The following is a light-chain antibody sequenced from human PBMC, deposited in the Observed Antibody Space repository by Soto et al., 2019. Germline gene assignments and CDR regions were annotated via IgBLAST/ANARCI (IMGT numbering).Light chain of an antibody. J-gene: IGKJ5*01. V-gene: IGKV3-11*01. Sequence: EMVLTQSPATLSLSTGERATLSCRASPSVPNYLAWYQQKPGQAPRLLIYGAFNRATGIPARFSGSGSGADFTLTISSLEPEDFAVYYCQQRNIWPPVTFGQGTRLEIK. CDR3: QQRNIWPPVT. CDR1: PSVPNY. CDR2: GAF.